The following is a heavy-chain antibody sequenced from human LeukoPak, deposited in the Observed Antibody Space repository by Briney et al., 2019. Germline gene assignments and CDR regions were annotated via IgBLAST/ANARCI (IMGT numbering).Heavy chain of an antibody. CDR3: ARHSTAYYDSSGNDY. D-gene: IGHD3-22*01. CDR1: GGSISSYY. V-gene: IGHV4-59*08. CDR2: IYYSGST. Sequence: SETLSLTCTVSGGSISSYYWSWIRQPPGKGLEWIGYIYYSGSTNYNPSHKSRVTISVDTSKNQFSLKLSSVTAADTAVYYCARHSTAYYDSSGNDYWGQGTLVTVSS. J-gene: IGHJ4*02.